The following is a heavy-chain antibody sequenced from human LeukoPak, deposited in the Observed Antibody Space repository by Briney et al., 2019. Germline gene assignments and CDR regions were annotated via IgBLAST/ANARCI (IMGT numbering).Heavy chain of an antibody. J-gene: IGHJ5*02. V-gene: IGHV4-59*12. CDR1: GGSITSYY. D-gene: IGHD2-2*01. CDR3: ARGTVVVPAARSSWFDP. Sequence: SETLSLTCTVSGGSITSYYWTWIRQPPGKGLEWIGFIYGDGSTKYNPSLKSRVTMSVDTSKNQFSLKLSSVTAADTAVYYCARGTVVVPAARSSWFDPWGQGTLVTVSS. CDR2: IYGDGST.